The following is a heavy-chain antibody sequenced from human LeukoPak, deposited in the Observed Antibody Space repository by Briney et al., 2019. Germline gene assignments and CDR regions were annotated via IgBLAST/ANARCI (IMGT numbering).Heavy chain of an antibody. Sequence: GGSLRLSCAASGFTFSDYYMSWIRQAPGKGLEWVSVISGSGDSTYYADSVKGRFTISRDNSKNTLYLQMNSLRAEDTAVYFCAKRGSSVNATPRDYFDYWGQGNLVTVSS. J-gene: IGHJ4*02. D-gene: IGHD2-15*01. CDR1: GFTFSDYY. CDR2: ISGSGDST. V-gene: IGHV3-23*01. CDR3: AKRGSSVNATPRDYFDY.